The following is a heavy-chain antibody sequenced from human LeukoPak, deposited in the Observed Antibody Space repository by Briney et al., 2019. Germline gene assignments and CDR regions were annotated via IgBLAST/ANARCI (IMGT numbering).Heavy chain of an antibody. J-gene: IGHJ4*02. D-gene: IGHD3-10*01. CDR1: GGSFSGYY. CDR3: ARVSRRVRGVPDY. V-gene: IGHV4-34*01. Sequence: MPSETLSLTCAVYGGSFSGYYWSWIRQPPGEGLEWIGEINHSGSTNYNPSLKSRVTISVDTSKNQFSLKLSSVTAADTAVYYCARVSRRVRGVPDYWGQGTLVTVSS. CDR2: INHSGST.